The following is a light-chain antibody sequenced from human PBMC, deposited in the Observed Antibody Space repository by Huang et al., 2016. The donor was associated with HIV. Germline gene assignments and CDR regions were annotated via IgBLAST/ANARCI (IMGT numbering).Light chain of an antibody. CDR3: QQSYSTPFT. Sequence: DIQMTQSLSSLSASVGDRVTITCRASQSIGDYLNWYQQKPGKAPNVLIYAASNLESGVPSRFSGSGSGTDFTLTISSLQPEDFATYYCQQSYSTPFTFGPGTNVDI. V-gene: IGKV1-39*01. CDR1: QSIGDY. CDR2: AAS. J-gene: IGKJ3*01.